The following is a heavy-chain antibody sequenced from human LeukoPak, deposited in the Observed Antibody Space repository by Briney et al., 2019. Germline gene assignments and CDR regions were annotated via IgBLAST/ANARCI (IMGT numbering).Heavy chain of an antibody. V-gene: IGHV3-23*01. J-gene: IGHJ4*02. D-gene: IGHD4-17*01. Sequence: GGSLRLSCGASGFTFSTYAMNWVRQAPGKGLEWVSTIINSGGSTYYADSVKGRFTISRDNSKNTLYLQMNSLRAEDTAVYYCAKDIYGDYGGLDYWGQGTLVTVSS. CDR3: AKDIYGDYGGLDY. CDR1: GFTFSTYA. CDR2: IINSGGST.